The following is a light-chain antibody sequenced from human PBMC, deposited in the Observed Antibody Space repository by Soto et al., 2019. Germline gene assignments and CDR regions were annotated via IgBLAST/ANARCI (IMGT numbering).Light chain of an antibody. CDR3: QPYGSSSWT. J-gene: IGKJ1*01. CDR1: QSVSSSY. CDR2: GTS. Sequence: EIVLTQSPGTLSLSPGERATLSCRASQSVSSSYLAWYQQKPGQAPRLLIYGTSSRATAIPDRFSGSGSGTDFTLTISRLELEDFAVYYCQPYGSSSWTFAQGTKVDIK. V-gene: IGKV3-20*01.